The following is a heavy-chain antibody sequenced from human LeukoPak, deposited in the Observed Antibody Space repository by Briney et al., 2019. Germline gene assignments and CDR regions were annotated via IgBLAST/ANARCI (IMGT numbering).Heavy chain of an antibody. CDR1: GFTFSSFA. CDR3: AKEVFHGMYV. V-gene: IGHV3-23*01. CDR2: IRGGGGST. J-gene: IGHJ6*01. D-gene: IGHD2-8*01. Sequence: GGSLRLSCAASGFTFSSFAVSWVRQAPGEGLEWVSVIRGGGGSTNYADSVKGRFTISRDNSKNTLYLQMNSLTAGDTAVYYCAKEVFHGMYVWGQGTTVTVSS.